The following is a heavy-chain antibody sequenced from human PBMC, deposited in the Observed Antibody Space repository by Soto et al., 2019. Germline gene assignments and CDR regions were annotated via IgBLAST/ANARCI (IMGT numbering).Heavy chain of an antibody. Sequence: SETLSLTCTVSGDSISSYYWSWIRQPPGKGLEWIGFIHYSGSTNYNPSLKSRVTMSVDTSKNQFSLKLTSVNAADTAVYYCTRGGDAYKNGHWGQGTLVTVSS. CDR1: GDSISSYY. CDR3: TRGGDAYKNGH. V-gene: IGHV4-59*01. J-gene: IGHJ4*02. CDR2: IHYSGST. D-gene: IGHD2-21*01.